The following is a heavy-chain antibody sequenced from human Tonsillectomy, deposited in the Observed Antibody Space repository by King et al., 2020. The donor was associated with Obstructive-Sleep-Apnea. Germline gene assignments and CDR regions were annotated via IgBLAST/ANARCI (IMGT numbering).Heavy chain of an antibody. J-gene: IGHJ6*02. CDR2: ISAYNGNT. D-gene: IGHD2-2*01. CDR3: ASAPCSSTSCPDYYYGMDV. CDR1: GYTFTSYG. Sequence: QLVQSGAEVKKPGASVKVSCKASGYTFTSYGISWVRQAPGQGLEWMGWISAYNGNTNYAQKPQGRVTMTTDTSTSTAYMELRSLRSDDTAVYYCASAPCSSTSCPDYYYGMDVWGQGTTVTVSS. V-gene: IGHV1-18*04.